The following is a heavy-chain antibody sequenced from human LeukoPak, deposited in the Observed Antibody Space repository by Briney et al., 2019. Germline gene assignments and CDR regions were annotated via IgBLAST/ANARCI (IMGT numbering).Heavy chain of an antibody. CDR3: ARGGYSYGLKAFDY. D-gene: IGHD5-18*01. CDR1: GGSISSYY. CDR2: IYYSGST. V-gene: IGHV4-59*01. J-gene: IGHJ4*02. Sequence: SETLSLTCTVSGGSISSYYWSWIRQPPGKGLEWIGYIYYSGSTNYNPSLKSRVTISVDTSKNQFSLKLSSVTAADTAVYYCARGGYSYGLKAFDYWGQGTLATVSS.